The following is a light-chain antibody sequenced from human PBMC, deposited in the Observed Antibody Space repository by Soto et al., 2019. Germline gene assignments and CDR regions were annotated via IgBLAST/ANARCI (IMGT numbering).Light chain of an antibody. Sequence: QSALTQPASVSGSPGQSITISCTGTSSDVGLYNCVSWYQHHPGKAPKLIIYEVSNRPSGVSNRFSGSKSGNTASLTISGLQTEDEADYYCSSYTSSSTYVFGTGTKLTV. CDR2: EVS. CDR1: SSDVGLYNC. J-gene: IGLJ1*01. V-gene: IGLV2-14*01. CDR3: SSYTSSSTYV.